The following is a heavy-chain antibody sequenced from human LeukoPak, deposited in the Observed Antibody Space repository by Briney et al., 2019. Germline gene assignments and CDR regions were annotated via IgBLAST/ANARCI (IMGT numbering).Heavy chain of an antibody. Sequence: GGSLRLPCEASGFTFSSYAMHWVRQARGKGLEWVAVIWYDGSNKYYVDSVKGRFTISRDNSKNTLYLQMNSLRAEDTAVYYCAKLSGSYDFDYWGQGTLVTVSS. D-gene: IGHD1-26*01. CDR1: GFTFSSYA. V-gene: IGHV3-33*06. J-gene: IGHJ4*02. CDR2: IWYDGSNK. CDR3: AKLSGSYDFDY.